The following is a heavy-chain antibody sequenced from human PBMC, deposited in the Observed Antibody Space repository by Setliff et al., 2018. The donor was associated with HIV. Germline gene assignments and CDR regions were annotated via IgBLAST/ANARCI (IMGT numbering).Heavy chain of an antibody. V-gene: IGHV4-34*01. CDR3: AGSSSYSFDF. CDR2: INHSGNT. D-gene: IGHD6-13*01. Sequence: NPSETLSLTCAFYHGSFSGYYWSWIRQPPGKGLEWIGEINHSGNTNYNPSLERRVTISADTSQNQFSLNLTSVTAADTAVYYCAGSSSYSFDFWGQGTLVTVSS. J-gene: IGHJ4*02. CDR1: HGSFSGYY.